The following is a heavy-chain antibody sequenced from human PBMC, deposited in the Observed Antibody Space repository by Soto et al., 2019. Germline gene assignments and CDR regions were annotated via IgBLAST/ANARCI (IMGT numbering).Heavy chain of an antibody. CDR1: GFTFSSYS. CDR2: ISSSSSYI. V-gene: IGHV3-21*01. Sequence: GGSLRLSCAASGFTFSSYSMNWVRQAPGKGLEWVSSISSSSSYIYYADSVEGRFTISRDNAKSSLYLQMNSLRAEDTAVYYCAREWGGSGSYYPAYYYYGMDVWGQGTTVTVSS. J-gene: IGHJ6*02. D-gene: IGHD3-10*01. CDR3: AREWGGSGSYYPAYYYYGMDV.